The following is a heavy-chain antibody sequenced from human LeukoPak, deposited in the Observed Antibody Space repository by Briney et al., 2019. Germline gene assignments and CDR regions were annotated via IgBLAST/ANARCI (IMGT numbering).Heavy chain of an antibody. J-gene: IGHJ4*02. V-gene: IGHV3-9*01. Sequence: GGSLRLSCAASGFTFSSYWMSWVRQAPGKGLEWVSGISWNSGSIGYADSVKGRFTISRDNAKNSLYLQMNSLRAEDTALYYCAKDYYYDSSGYYSFDYWGQGTLVTVSS. CDR2: ISWNSGSI. CDR1: GFTFSSYW. D-gene: IGHD3-22*01. CDR3: AKDYYYDSSGYYSFDY.